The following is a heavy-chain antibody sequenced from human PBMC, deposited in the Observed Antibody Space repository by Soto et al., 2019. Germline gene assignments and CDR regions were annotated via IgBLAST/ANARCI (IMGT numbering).Heavy chain of an antibody. Sequence: SSSLQQDPGQGLEWMGRIIPILGIANYAQKFQGRVTITADKSTSTAYMELSSLRSEDTAVYYCARDPLPYSSGWYNYWGQGTLVTVYS. D-gene: IGHD6-19*01. V-gene: IGHV1-69*04. J-gene: IGHJ4*02. CDR2: IIPILGIA. CDR3: ARDPLPYSSGWYNY.